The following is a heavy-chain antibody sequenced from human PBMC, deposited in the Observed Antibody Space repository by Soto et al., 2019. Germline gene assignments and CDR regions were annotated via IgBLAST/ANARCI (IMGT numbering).Heavy chain of an antibody. J-gene: IGHJ5*02. D-gene: IGHD3-10*01. CDR2: IYYSGST. CDR3: ARESAGSGKNNWFDP. V-gene: IGHV4-59*11. Sequence: QVQLQESGPGLVRPSETLSLTCGVSGDSINSHYWSWIRQPPGKGLEWIGFIYYSGSTKYNPSLESRGTISVDTSKTQFSLKLSSVTTADTAVYYCARESAGSGKNNWFDPWGQGTLVTVSS. CDR1: GDSINSHY.